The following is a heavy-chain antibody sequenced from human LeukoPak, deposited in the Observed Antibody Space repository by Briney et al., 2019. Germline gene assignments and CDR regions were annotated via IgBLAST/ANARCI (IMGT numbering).Heavy chain of an antibody. J-gene: IGHJ4*02. D-gene: IGHD2-8*01. CDR3: AREDVYADFDY. Sequence: GGSLRLSCAAWSFIFWSYEVNWVRQAPGKELEWVSYISGRGATVYYADSLKGRFTISRDNAKNSLYLQMNSLRAEDTAVYYCAREDVYADFDYWGQGTLVTVSS. V-gene: IGHV3-48*03. CDR1: SFIFWSYE. CDR2: ISGRGATV.